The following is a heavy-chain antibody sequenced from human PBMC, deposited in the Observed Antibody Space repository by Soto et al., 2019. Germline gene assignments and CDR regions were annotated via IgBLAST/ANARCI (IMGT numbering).Heavy chain of an antibody. Sequence: GGSLSPSCTASGFTFGDYAVNWVRQAPGKGLAWVGFIRSKAYGGTPEYAASVKGRFTISRDDSKSIAYLQMTSLRTEDTAVFYCARSLLNGMDVWGQGTTVTVSS. CDR3: ARSLLNGMDV. V-gene: IGHV3-49*04. D-gene: IGHD2-15*01. CDR1: GFTFGDYA. J-gene: IGHJ6*02. CDR2: IRSKAYGGTP.